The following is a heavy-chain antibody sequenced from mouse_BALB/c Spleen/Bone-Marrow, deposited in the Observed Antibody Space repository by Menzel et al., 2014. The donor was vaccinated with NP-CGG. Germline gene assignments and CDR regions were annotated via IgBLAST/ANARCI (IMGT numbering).Heavy chain of an antibody. Sequence: EVQRVESGGGLVKPGGSLKLSCAASGFAFSSYDMSWVRQTPEKRLEWVAYISSGGGSTYHPDTVKGRFTISRDNAKNTLYLQMSSLKSEDTAMYYCARPLYYYGSSPFYAMDYWGQGTSVTVSS. D-gene: IGHD1-1*01. V-gene: IGHV5-12-1*01. J-gene: IGHJ4*01. CDR1: GFAFSSYD. CDR3: ARPLYYYGSSPFYAMDY. CDR2: ISSGGGST.